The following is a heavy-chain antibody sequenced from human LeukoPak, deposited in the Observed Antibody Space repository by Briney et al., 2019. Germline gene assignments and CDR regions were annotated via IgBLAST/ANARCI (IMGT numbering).Heavy chain of an antibody. CDR2: ISGSGGST. CDR1: GFTFSSYA. V-gene: IGHV3-23*01. Sequence: GGSLRLSCAVSGFTFSSYAMSWVRQAPGKGLEWVSAISGSGGSTYYADSVKGRFTISRDNSKNTLYLQMNSLRAEDTAVYYCAKDLGYSSGWYVDYWGQGTLVTVSS. D-gene: IGHD6-19*01. CDR3: AKDLGYSSGWYVDY. J-gene: IGHJ4*02.